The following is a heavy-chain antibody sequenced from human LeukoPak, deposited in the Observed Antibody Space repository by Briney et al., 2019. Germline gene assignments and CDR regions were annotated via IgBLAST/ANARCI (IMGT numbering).Heavy chain of an antibody. CDR3: ASWHYDSSGYQHWFDP. Sequence: ASVKVSCKASGGTFSSYAISGVRQAPGQGLEWMGGIIPIFGTANYAQKFQGRVTITADKSTSTAYMELSSLRSEDTAVYYCASWHYDSSGYQHWFDPWGQGTLVTVSS. V-gene: IGHV1-69*06. CDR2: IIPIFGTA. CDR1: GGTFSSYA. J-gene: IGHJ5*02. D-gene: IGHD3-22*01.